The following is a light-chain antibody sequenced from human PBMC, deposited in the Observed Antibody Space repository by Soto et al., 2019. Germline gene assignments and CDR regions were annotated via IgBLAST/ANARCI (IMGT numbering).Light chain of an antibody. CDR1: QTISNW. J-gene: IGKJ1*01. CDR3: QQYNSYWRT. CDR2: DAS. V-gene: IGKV1-5*01. Sequence: DIQMAQSPSTLSASVGDRVTITCRASQTISNWWAWYQQKPGKAPKLLIYDASSLESGVPSRFSGSGSGTEFTLTISSLQPDDFATYYCQQYNSYWRTFGQGTKVDIK.